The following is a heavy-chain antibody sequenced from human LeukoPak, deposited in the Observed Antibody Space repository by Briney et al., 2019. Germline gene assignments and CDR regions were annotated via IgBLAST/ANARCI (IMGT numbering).Heavy chain of an antibody. CDR1: GFTFNNYV. J-gene: IGHJ4*02. CDR2: IKISGYA. CDR3: ASQWELTD. V-gene: IGHV3-23*01. D-gene: IGHD1-26*01. Sequence: GGSLRLSSTASGFTFNNYVMSWVRQAPGKGLEWVSSIKISGYADYADSVKGRFTISGDNSKNTLYLQMNSLRAEDTAVYYCASQWELTDWGQGTLVTVSS.